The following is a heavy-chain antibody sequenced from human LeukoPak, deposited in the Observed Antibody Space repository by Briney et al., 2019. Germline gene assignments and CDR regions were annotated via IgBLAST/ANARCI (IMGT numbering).Heavy chain of an antibody. J-gene: IGHJ4*02. V-gene: IGHV3-33*01. CDR1: GFTFSSYG. D-gene: IGHD1-14*01. Sequence: GRSLRLSCAASGFTFSSYGMHWVRQAPGKGLEWVAVIWYDGSNKYYADSVKGRFTISRDNSKNTLYLQMNSLRAEDTAVYYCARSGTTTGRDYFDYWGQGALVTVSS. CDR3: ARSGTTTGRDYFDY. CDR2: IWYDGSNK.